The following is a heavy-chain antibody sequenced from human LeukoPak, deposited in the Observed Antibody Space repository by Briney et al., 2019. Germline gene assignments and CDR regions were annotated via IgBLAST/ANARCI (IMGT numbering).Heavy chain of an antibody. V-gene: IGHV4-34*01. CDR2: INHSGST. J-gene: IGHJ5*02. CDR3: ARGRLYNWNGKGLSWFDP. D-gene: IGHD1-1*01. Sequence: SETLSLTCAVYGGSFSGYYWSWIRQPPAKGLEWIGEINHSGSTNYNPSLKSRVTISVDTSKNQFSLKLSSVTAADTAVYYCARGRLYNWNGKGLSWFDPWGQGTLVTVSS. CDR1: GGSFSGYY.